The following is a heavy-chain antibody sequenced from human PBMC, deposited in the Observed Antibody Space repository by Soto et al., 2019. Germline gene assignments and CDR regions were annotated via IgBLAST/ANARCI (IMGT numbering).Heavy chain of an antibody. CDR1: GFTFGDYA. D-gene: IGHD5-12*01. CDR2: IRSKPYGGTT. CDR3: TRGLGEMAPIIPGY. J-gene: IGHJ4*02. V-gene: IGHV3-49*03. Sequence: GGSLRLSCTASGFTFGDYALSWFRQAPGKGLEWIGFIRSKPYGGTTEYAASVKGRFTISRDDSKSIAYLQMNSLKTEDTAVYYCTRGLGEMAPIIPGYWGQGTLVTVAS.